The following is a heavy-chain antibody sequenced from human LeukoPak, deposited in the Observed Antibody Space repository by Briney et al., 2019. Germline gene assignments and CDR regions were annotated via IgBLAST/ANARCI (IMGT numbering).Heavy chain of an antibody. CDR1: GGTFSSYA. Sequence: GSSVKVSCKASGGTFSSYAISWVRQAPGKGLEWMGGIIPIFGTANYAQKFQGRVTITTDESTSTAYMELSSLRSEDTAVYYCARGTVGATEFDYWGQGTLVTVSS. CDR2: IIPIFGTA. CDR3: ARGTVGATEFDY. D-gene: IGHD1-26*01. J-gene: IGHJ4*02. V-gene: IGHV1-69*05.